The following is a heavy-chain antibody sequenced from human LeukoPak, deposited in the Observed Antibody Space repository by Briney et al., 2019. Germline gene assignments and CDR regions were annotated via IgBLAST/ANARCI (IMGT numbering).Heavy chain of an antibody. V-gene: IGHV3-7*03. CDR3: ATFRFLGT. Sequence: PGGSLRLSCAASGFTFNNYWMTWVRQGPGKGLEWVANIKPGGNEKYYVDSVKGRFTISRDNVKNSLYLQMNSLRAEDTAIYYCATFRFLGTGGKGTMVTVSP. D-gene: IGHD3-3*01. CDR1: GFTFNNYW. J-gene: IGHJ3*01. CDR2: IKPGGNEK.